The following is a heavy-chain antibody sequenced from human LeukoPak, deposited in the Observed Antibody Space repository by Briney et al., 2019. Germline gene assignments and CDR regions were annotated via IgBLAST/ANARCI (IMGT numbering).Heavy chain of an antibody. D-gene: IGHD3-22*01. CDR2: INPSGGST. Sequence: ASVKVSCKASGYTFTSYYMHWVRQAPGQGLEWMGIINPSGGSTSYAQKFQGRVTMTRDTSTSAVYMELSSLRSEDTAVYYCARGYRDYYDSSGYYALDYWGQGTLVTVSS. CDR3: ARGYRDYYDSSGYYALDY. CDR1: GYTFTSYY. V-gene: IGHV1-46*01. J-gene: IGHJ4*02.